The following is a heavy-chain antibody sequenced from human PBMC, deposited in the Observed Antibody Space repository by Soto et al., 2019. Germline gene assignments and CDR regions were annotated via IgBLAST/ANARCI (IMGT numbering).Heavy chain of an antibody. CDR1: GYTFTSYG. J-gene: IGHJ5*02. Sequence: GASVKVSCKASGYTFTSYGISWVRQAPGQGLEWMGWISAYNGNTNYAQKLQGRVTMTTDTSTSTAYMELRSLRSDDTAVYYCARDGSNTGACYLNWFDPWGQGTLVTVSS. D-gene: IGHD2-8*01. CDR3: ARDGSNTGACYLNWFDP. V-gene: IGHV1-18*01. CDR2: ISAYNGNT.